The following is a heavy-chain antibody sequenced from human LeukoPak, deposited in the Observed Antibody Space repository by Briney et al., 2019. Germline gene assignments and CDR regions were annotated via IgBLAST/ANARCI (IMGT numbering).Heavy chain of an antibody. V-gene: IGHV3-74*01. D-gene: IGHD1-26*01. J-gene: IGHJ4*02. Sequence: GGSLRLSCAASGFTFSNTWMNWVRQAPGKGLVWVSRINSDGSSTSYADSVKGRFTISRDNAKNTLYLQMNFLRAEDTALYYCARGYSGSYYDWGQGTLVTVSS. CDR2: INSDGSST. CDR3: ARGYSGSYYD. CDR1: GFTFSNTW.